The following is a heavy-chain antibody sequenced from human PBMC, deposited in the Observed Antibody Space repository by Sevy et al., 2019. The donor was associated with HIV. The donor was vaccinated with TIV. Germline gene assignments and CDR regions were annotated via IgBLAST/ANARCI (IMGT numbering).Heavy chain of an antibody. CDR1: GFTFSSYA. D-gene: IGHD3-22*01. Sequence: GGSLRLSCAASGFTFSSYAMSWVRQAPGKGLEWVSAISGSGGSTYYADSVKGRFTISRDNSKNTPYLQMNSLRAEDTAVYYCAKDLTAYYYDSSGHFDAFDIWGQGTMVTVSS. V-gene: IGHV3-23*01. CDR3: AKDLTAYYYDSSGHFDAFDI. CDR2: ISGSGGST. J-gene: IGHJ3*02.